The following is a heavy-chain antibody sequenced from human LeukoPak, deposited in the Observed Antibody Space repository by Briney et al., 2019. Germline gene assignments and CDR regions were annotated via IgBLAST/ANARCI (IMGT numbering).Heavy chain of an antibody. J-gene: IGHJ4*02. V-gene: IGHV3-23*01. CDR3: RKRWGSYWHYFDY. D-gene: IGHD2-15*01. CDR1: GFTFSTYA. Sequence: GGSLRLSCAASGFTFSTYAMSWLRQAPGKGVEWVSAINGSGDSTYYADSVKGRFTISRDNSKNTLYLQMNSRRAEDTAIYFCRKRWGSYWHYFDYWSQGTLVTVSS. CDR2: INGSGDST.